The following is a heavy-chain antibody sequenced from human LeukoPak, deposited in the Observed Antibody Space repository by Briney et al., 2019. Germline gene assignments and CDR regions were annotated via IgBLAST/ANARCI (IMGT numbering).Heavy chain of an antibody. CDR3: ARDKGDYDTSGSLFVF. CDR1: GFTFSRYW. Sequence: GGSLRLSCAASGFTFSRYWMSWVRQVPRKGLEWVANIKRDGSEMYYVDSVKGRFTISRDNAKTSLYLQMNSLRAEDTAVYYCARDKGDYDTSGSLFVFGGQGTLVTVSS. J-gene: IGHJ4*02. V-gene: IGHV3-7*03. CDR2: IKRDGSEM. D-gene: IGHD3-22*01.